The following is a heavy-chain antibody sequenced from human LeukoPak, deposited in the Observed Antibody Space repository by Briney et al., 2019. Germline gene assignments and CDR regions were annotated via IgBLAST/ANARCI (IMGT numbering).Heavy chain of an antibody. Sequence: PGRSLRLSCAASGFTFDDYAMHWVRHAPGKGLEWVSGISWNSGSIGYADSVKGRFTISRDNAKNSLYLQMNSLRAEDTAVYYCARRDCDSIKCRGSNWFDPWGQGTLVSVSS. CDR3: ARRDCDSIKCRGSNWFDP. D-gene: IGHD3-22*01. J-gene: IGHJ5*02. CDR2: ISWNSGSI. CDR1: GFTFDDYA. V-gene: IGHV3-9*01.